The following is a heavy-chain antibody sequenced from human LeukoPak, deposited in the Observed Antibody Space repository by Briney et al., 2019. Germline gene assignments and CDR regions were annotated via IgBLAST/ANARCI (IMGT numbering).Heavy chain of an antibody. CDR3: AKAYYYDSSGYYPAPFDY. Sequence: GGSLRLSCAASGFTFSSYAMSWVRQAPGKGLEWVSAISGSGGSTYYADSVKGRFTISRDNSKNTLYLQMNSLRAEDTAVYYCAKAYYYDSSGYYPAPFDYWGQGALVTVS. CDR2: ISGSGGST. D-gene: IGHD3-22*01. J-gene: IGHJ4*02. V-gene: IGHV3-23*01. CDR1: GFTFSSYA.